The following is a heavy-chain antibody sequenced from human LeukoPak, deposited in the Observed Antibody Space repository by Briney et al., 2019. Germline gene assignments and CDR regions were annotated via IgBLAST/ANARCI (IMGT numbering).Heavy chain of an antibody. D-gene: IGHD6-19*01. CDR2: IYPGDSDT. J-gene: IGHJ4*02. CDR1: GYSFTNYW. Sequence: GESLKISCKSSGYSFTNYWIGWVRQMPGEGLEWMGIIYPGDSDTRYSPSFQGQVTISADKSISTAYLQWSSLKASDTAMYYCARLLSVAGTSYFDYWGQGTLVTVSS. CDR3: ARLLSVAGTSYFDY. V-gene: IGHV5-51*01.